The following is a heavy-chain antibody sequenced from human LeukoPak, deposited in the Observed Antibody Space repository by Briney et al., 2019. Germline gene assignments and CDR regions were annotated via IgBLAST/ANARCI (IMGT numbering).Heavy chain of an antibody. J-gene: IGHJ6*02. Sequence: GGSLRLSCAASGFTFSSYWMSWVRQAPGKGLEWVANIKQDGSEKYYVDSVKGRFTISRDNAKNSLYLQMDSLRAEDTAVYYCARDMTTVTPYYYYYGMDVWGQGTTVTVSS. V-gene: IGHV3-7*03. D-gene: IGHD4-17*01. CDR2: IKQDGSEK. CDR3: ARDMTTVTPYYYYYGMDV. CDR1: GFTFSSYW.